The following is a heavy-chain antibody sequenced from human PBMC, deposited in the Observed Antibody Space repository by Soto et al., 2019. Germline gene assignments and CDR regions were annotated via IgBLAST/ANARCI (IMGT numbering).Heavy chain of an antibody. V-gene: IGHV4-39*02. CDR2: IYYNGNT. J-gene: IGHJ4*02. CDR3: ARVWGYYFDY. CDR1: NGSISSSISY. D-gene: IGHD2-21*01. Sequence: ETLSLTCTVSNGSISSSISYWGWIRQPPGGGLAWIGSIYYNGNTYYNPSLKSRVTISVDTSKNQFSLKLSAVTAADTAVYYCARVWGYYFDYWGQGTLVTVS.